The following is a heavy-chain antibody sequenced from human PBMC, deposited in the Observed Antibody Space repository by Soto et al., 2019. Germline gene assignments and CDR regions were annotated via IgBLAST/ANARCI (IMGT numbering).Heavy chain of an antibody. V-gene: IGHV1-18*01. CDR1: GYTFTSYG. CDR3: ERDWGQLPYPNQFDY. CDR2: ISAYNGNT. D-gene: IGHD2-2*01. J-gene: IGHJ4*02. Sequence: GASVKVSCKASGYTFTSYGISWVRQAPGQGLEWMGWISAYNGNTNYAQKLQGRVTMTTDTSTSTAYMELRSLRSDDTAVYYCERDWGQLPYPNQFDYWGQGTLVTVSS.